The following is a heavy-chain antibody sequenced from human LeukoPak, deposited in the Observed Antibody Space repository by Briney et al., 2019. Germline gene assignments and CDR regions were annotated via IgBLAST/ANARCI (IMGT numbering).Heavy chain of an antibody. CDR2: ISYDGSNK. J-gene: IGHJ4*02. D-gene: IGHD5-18*01. CDR3: AKDEGRGYSYGYFDY. Sequence: EGSLRLSCAASGFTFSNYAMHWVRQAPGKGLEWVAVISYDGSNKYYADSVKGRFTISRDNSKNTLYLQMNSLRAEDTAVYYCAKDEGRGYSYGYFDYWGQGTLVTVSS. V-gene: IGHV3-30*18. CDR1: GFTFSNYA.